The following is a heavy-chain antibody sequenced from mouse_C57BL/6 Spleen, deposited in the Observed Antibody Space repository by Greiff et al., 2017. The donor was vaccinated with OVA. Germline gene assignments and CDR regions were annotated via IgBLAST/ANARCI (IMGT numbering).Heavy chain of an antibody. CDR2: ILPGSGST. CDR1: GYTFTGYW. Sequence: VQLQESGAELMKPGASVKLSCKATGYTFTGYWIEWVKQRPGHGLEWIGEILPGSGSTHYNEKFKGKATFTADTSSNTAYMQLSSLTTEDSAIYYCARRDYGSSYWFAYWGQGTLVTVSA. D-gene: IGHD1-1*01. CDR3: ARRDYGSSYWFAY. V-gene: IGHV1-9*01. J-gene: IGHJ3*01.